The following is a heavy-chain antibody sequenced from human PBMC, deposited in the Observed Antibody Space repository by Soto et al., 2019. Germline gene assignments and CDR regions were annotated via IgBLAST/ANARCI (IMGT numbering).Heavy chain of an antibody. CDR2: IISKTDGGTT. CDR3: TTDYYFGSGSGDY. CDR1: GFTFTDAW. D-gene: IGHD3-10*01. J-gene: IGHJ4*02. V-gene: IGHV3-15*01. Sequence: GGSLRLSCXASGFTFTDAWMTWVRQAPGKGLEWVGRIISKTDGGTTDYAAPVKGRFTISRDDSQNMLYLQMNSLKTDDTGVYYCTTDYYFGSGSGDYWGQGALVTVSS.